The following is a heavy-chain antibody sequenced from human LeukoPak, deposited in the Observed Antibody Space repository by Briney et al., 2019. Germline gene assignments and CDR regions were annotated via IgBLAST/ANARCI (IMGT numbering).Heavy chain of an antibody. CDR1: GFTFSSYW. V-gene: IGHV3-74*03. Sequence: GGSLRLSCAASGFTFSSYWMHWIRQAPGKGLVWVSRIKSDGSATTYADSVKGRFTISRDNAKNTLYLQMNSLRAEDTAVYYCAYGVVLGTVPWGQGTLVTVSS. CDR3: AYGVVLGTVP. J-gene: IGHJ5*02. D-gene: IGHD2-21*02. CDR2: IKSDGSAT.